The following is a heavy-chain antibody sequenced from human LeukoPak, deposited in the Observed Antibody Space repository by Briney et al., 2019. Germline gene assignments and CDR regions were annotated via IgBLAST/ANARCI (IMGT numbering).Heavy chain of an antibody. D-gene: IGHD3-9*01. J-gene: IGHJ6*02. Sequence: GASVKVSCKASGYTFTSYGISWVRQATGQGLEWMGWMNPNSGNTGYAQKFQGRVTMTRNTSISTAYMELSSLRSEDTAVYYCARDQYFDWFYYYYYGMDVWGQGTTVTVSS. CDR3: ARDQYFDWFYYYYYGMDV. CDR1: GYTFTSYG. CDR2: MNPNSGNT. V-gene: IGHV1-8*02.